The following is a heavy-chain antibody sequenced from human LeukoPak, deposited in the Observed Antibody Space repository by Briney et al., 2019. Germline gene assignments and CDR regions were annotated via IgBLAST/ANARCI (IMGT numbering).Heavy chain of an antibody. D-gene: IGHD3-22*01. Sequence: MTSETLSLTCTVSGGSISGYYWSWIRQSPGKGLEWIGYLYSSGSTNYNPSLKSRVTISLDTSENQFSLKLSSVTAADTAVYYCARHYYDRSDSYSFDYWGQGTLVTVSS. V-gene: IGHV4-59*08. J-gene: IGHJ4*02. CDR2: LYSSGST. CDR1: GGSISGYY. CDR3: ARHYYDRSDSYSFDY.